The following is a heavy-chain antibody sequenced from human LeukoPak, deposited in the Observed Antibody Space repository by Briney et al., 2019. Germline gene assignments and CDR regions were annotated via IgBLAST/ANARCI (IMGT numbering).Heavy chain of an antibody. D-gene: IGHD6-19*01. Sequence: SSETLSLTCAVYGGSFSVYYWSWIRQPPGKGLEWIGEINHSGSTNYNPSLKSRVTISVDTSKNQFSLKLSSVTAADTAVYYCARGVVAVAGTSYYYYYYMDVWGKGTTVTVSS. J-gene: IGHJ6*03. CDR1: GGSFSVYY. V-gene: IGHV4-34*01. CDR3: ARGVVAVAGTSYYYYYYMDV. CDR2: INHSGST.